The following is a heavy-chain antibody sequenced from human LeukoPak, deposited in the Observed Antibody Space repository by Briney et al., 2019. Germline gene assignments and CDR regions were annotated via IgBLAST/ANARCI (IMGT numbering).Heavy chain of an antibody. J-gene: IGHJ6*02. D-gene: IGHD3-22*01. CDR3: ARDPPYYDSSGYLTYGMDV. V-gene: IGHV4-4*07. CDR1: GGSISGYY. CDR2: FCTSRSI. Sequence: SETLSLTCSVSGGSISGYYSSWVRQPAGKGLEWIGRFCTSRSINYNPSLKSRVSMSVDASKNKVFLKLSSVTAADTAVYYCARDPPYYDSSGYLTYGMDVWGQGTTVTVSS.